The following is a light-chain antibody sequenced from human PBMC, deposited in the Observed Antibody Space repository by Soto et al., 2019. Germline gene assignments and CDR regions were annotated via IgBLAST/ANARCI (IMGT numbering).Light chain of an antibody. J-gene: IGKJ2*01. CDR3: QQYNNWPPYT. V-gene: IGKV3-20*01. CDR1: QSVTSRY. Sequence: EIVLTQSPGTLSLSPGERATLSCRASQSVTSRYLAWYQQKPGQAPRLLIYAASARATGIPDRFSGSGSETDFTLTISRLEPEDFAVYYCQQYNNWPPYTFGQGTKLEIK. CDR2: AAS.